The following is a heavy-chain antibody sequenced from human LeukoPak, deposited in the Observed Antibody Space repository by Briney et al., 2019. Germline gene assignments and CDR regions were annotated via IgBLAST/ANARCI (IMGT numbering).Heavy chain of an antibody. D-gene: IGHD6-19*01. CDR2: IYHSGST. J-gene: IGHJ6*03. V-gene: IGHV4-34*01. CDR1: GGSFSGYY. CDR3: ARVGSGWYVAYYYYYMDV. Sequence: ETLSLTCAVYGGSFSGYYWSWIRQPPGKGLEWIGEIYHSGSTNYNPSLKSRVTISVDRSKNQFSLKLSSVTAADTAVYYCARVGSGWYVAYYYYYMDVWGKGTTVTVSS.